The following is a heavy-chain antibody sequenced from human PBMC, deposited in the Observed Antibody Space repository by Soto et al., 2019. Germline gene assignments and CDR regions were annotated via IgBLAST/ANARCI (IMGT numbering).Heavy chain of an antibody. D-gene: IGHD3-22*01. CDR3: ARDPHYYDSSAYFV. CDR1: GGSINSYY. CDR2: VYTTGTT. V-gene: IGHV4-4*07. J-gene: IGHJ4*02. Sequence: SETLSLTCTVSGGSINSYYWSWIRHTAGKGLEWIGRVYTTGTTNYNPSFKSRVTMSIDTSKNQFSLKLASLTAADTAVYYCARDPHYYDSSAYFVWGQGILVTVSS.